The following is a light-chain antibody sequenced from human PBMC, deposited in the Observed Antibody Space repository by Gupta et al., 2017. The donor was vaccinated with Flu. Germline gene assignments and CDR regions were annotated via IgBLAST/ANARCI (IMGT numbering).Light chain of an antibody. CDR3: QQYNNLPWT. V-gene: IGKV3-15*01. Sequence: PASLSVAPRERATHSCRASHRCSTNFAWYQQKPGQAPTRLICGASTRATGSPARFIGSGSGTEFTIIISSLQSDDGAVEVCQQYNNLPWTSGQGTKVEIK. J-gene: IGKJ1*01. CDR2: GAS. CDR1: HRCSTN.